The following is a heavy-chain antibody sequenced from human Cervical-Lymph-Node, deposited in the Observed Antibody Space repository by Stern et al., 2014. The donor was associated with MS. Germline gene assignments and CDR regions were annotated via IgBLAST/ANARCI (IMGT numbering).Heavy chain of an antibody. J-gene: IGHJ4*02. D-gene: IGHD6-19*01. CDR2: ISYDGSNK. Sequence: MQLVESGGGVVQPGRSLRLSCAASGVTFSSYAMHWVRQAPGKGLEWVAVISYDGSNKYYADSVKGRFTISRDNSKNTLYLQMNSLRAEDTAVYYCARVEAVAGTPIDYWGQGTLVTVSS. CDR1: GVTFSSYA. CDR3: ARVEAVAGTPIDY. V-gene: IGHV3-30-3*01.